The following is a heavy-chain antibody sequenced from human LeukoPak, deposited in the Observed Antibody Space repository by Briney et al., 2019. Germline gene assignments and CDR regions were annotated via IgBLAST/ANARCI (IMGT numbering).Heavy chain of an antibody. CDR1: GGSFNTYV. CDR2: INPSGGST. J-gene: IGHJ4*02. D-gene: IGHD6-13*01. CDR3: ARDEAAAGALNY. Sequence: ASVKVSCKASGGSFNTYVITWVRQAPGQGLEWMGIINPSGGSTSYAQKFQGRVTMTRDTSTSTVYMELSSLRSEDTAVYYCARDEAAAGALNYWGQGTLVTVSS. V-gene: IGHV1-46*02.